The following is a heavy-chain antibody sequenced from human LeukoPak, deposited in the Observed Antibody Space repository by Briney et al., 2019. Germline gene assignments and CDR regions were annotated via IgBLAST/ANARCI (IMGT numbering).Heavy chain of an antibody. V-gene: IGHV3-48*04. Sequence: GGSLRLSCAASGFTSTTYSMNWVRQAPGRGLEWISYVSGGSRTIYYADSVKGRFTISRDNAKNSLYLQMNSLRAEDTAVYYCARAVGIVDTAMAIFDYWGQGTLVTVSS. D-gene: IGHD5-18*01. J-gene: IGHJ4*02. CDR3: ARAVGIVDTAMAIFDY. CDR2: VSGGSRTI. CDR1: GFTSTTYS.